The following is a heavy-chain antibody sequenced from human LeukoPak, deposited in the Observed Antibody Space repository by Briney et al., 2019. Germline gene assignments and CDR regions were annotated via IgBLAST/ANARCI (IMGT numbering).Heavy chain of an antibody. D-gene: IGHD2-2*01. CDR3: ARGGDIVVVPAAIQGYYFDY. J-gene: IGHJ4*02. V-gene: IGHV4-34*01. CDR2: INHSGST. Sequence: SETLSLTCAVYGGSFSGYYWSWIRQPPGKGLEWIGEINHSGSTNYNPSLKSRVTISVDTSKNQFSLKPSSVTAADTAVYYCARGGDIVVVPAAIQGYYFDYWGQGTLVTVSS. CDR1: GGSFSGYY.